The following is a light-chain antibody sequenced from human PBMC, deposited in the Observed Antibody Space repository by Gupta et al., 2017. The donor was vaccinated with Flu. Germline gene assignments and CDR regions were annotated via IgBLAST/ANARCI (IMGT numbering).Light chain of an antibody. CDR1: QSFSSSY. CDR2: VAS. J-gene: IGKJ4*01. CDR3: QQYGSSPT. Sequence: EIVLTQSPATVSLSQGERATLSCGASQSFSSSYLAWYQQKPGLAPRLLIYVASSRATGIPDRFSGSESGTDFTLTISRLEPEDFAVYYCQQYGSSPTFGGGTKVEIK. V-gene: IGKV3D-20*01.